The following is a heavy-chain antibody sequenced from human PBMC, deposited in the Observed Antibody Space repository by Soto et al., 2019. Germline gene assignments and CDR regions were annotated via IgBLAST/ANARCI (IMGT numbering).Heavy chain of an antibody. CDR2: INHSGST. CDR3: ARGTVGDYVWGSYRYTFFFDY. V-gene: IGHV4-34*01. D-gene: IGHD3-16*02. Sequence: QVQLQQWGAGLLKPSETLSLTCAVYGGSFSGYYWSWIRQPPGKGLEWIGEINHSGSTNYNPSLKSRATISVDTSKNQFSLKLSSVTAADTAVYYCARGTVGDYVWGSYRYTFFFDYWGQGTLVTVSS. J-gene: IGHJ4*02. CDR1: GGSFSGYY.